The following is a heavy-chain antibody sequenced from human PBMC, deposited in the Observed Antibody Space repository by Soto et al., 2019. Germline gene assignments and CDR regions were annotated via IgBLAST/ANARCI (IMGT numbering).Heavy chain of an antibody. J-gene: IGHJ4*02. CDR3: AKDSAGGYCSSTSCYESDY. Sequence: GGSLRLSCAASGFTFSSYGMHWVRQAPGTGLEWVAVISYDGSNKYYADSVKGRFTISRDNSKNTLYLQMNSLRAEDTAVYYCAKDSAGGYCSSTSCYESDYWGQGTLVTVSS. V-gene: IGHV3-30*18. CDR1: GFTFSSYG. D-gene: IGHD2-2*01. CDR2: ISYDGSNK.